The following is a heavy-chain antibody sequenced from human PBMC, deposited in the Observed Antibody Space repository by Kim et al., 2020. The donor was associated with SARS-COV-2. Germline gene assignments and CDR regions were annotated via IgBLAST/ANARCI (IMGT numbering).Heavy chain of an antibody. CDR3: AREIQYSYGAPSGY. V-gene: IGHV3-66*01. CDR2: IYSGGST. J-gene: IGHJ4*02. D-gene: IGHD5-18*01. CDR1: GFTVSSNY. Sequence: GGSLRLSCAASGFTVSSNYMNWVRQAPGKGLEWVSVIYSGGSTYYADSVKGRFTISRDNSKNTLYPQMNSLRAEDTAVYYCAREIQYSYGAPSGYWGQGTLVTVSS.